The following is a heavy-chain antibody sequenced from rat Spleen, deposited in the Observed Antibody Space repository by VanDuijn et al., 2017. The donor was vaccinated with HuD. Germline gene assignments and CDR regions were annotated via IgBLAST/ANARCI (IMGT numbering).Heavy chain of an antibody. D-gene: IGHD1-6*01. CDR1: GFTFSDYY. CDR2: ISYDGSTN. Sequence: EVQLVESDGGLVQPGRSLKLSCAASGFTFSDYYMAWVRQAPTKGLEWVATISYDGSTNYYRDSVKGRFTISRDNAESTLYLQMDSLRSEATATYYCASLLYTPDYLGVMDAWGQGASVTVSS. CDR3: ASLLYTPDYLGVMDA. J-gene: IGHJ4*01. V-gene: IGHV5-29*01.